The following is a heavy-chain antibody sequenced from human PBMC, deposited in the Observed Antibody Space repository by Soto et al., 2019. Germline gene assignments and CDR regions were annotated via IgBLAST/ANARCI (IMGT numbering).Heavy chain of an antibody. Sequence: QVQLVESGGVVVQPGASLRLSCAASGFRFKSFVMHWVRQAPGKGLEWVAFTSYDGNNKDYGDSVKGRVTVSRDNSQNTLHLQMDFLRLEDTALYYCARWGTTGGFDLWGQGTLVSVSS. J-gene: IGHJ1*01. CDR2: TSYDGNNK. CDR1: GFRFKSFV. CDR3: ARWGTTGGFDL. D-gene: IGHD3-16*01. V-gene: IGHV3-30*19.